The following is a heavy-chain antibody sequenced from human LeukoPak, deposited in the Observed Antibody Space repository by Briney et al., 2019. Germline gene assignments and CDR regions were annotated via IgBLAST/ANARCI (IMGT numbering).Heavy chain of an antibody. J-gene: IGHJ4*02. CDR3: ARSSVVVAATPYYFDY. D-gene: IGHD2-15*01. CDR2: INHSGST. CDR1: GGSFTGYY. Sequence: SETLPLTCAVYGGSFTGYYWSWIRQPPGKGLEWIGEINHSGSTNYNPSLKSRVTISVDTSKNQFSLKLSSVTAADTAVYYCARSSVVVAATPYYFDYWGQGTLVTVSS. V-gene: IGHV4-34*01.